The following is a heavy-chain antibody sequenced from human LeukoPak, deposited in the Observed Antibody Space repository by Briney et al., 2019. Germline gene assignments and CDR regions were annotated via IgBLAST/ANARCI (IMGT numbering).Heavy chain of an antibody. CDR3: GRDPNGDYIGAFEF. CDR1: DFTFAHYA. D-gene: IGHD4-17*01. J-gene: IGHJ3*01. CDR2: IKGSGSYA. Sequence: PGGSLRLSCVGSDFTFAHYAMTWVRLTPGKGLEWVSSIKGSGSYAMYADSVSGRFTTSRDNSRNTIFLQMTSLRAEDTAIYYCGRDPNGDYIGAFEFWGLGTLVSVSS. V-gene: IGHV3-23*01.